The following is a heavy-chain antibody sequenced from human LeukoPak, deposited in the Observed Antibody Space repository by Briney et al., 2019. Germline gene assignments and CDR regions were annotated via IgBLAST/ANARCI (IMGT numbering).Heavy chain of an antibody. D-gene: IGHD3-10*01. CDR1: GGSISSGDYY. V-gene: IGHV4-30-4*08. J-gene: IGHJ4*02. Sequence: SQTLSLTCTVSGGSISSGDYYWSWIRQPPGKGLEWIGYIYYSRSTYYNPSLKSRVTISVDTSKNQFSLKLSSVTAADTAVYYCAREPDSGSGSYPDYWGQGTLVTVSS. CDR3: AREPDSGSGSYPDY. CDR2: IYYSRST.